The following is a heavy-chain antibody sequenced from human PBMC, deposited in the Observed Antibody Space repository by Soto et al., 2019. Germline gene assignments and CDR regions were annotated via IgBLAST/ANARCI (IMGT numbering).Heavy chain of an antibody. CDR1: GFTFSSYA. CDR2: ISYDGSDK. V-gene: IGHV3-30-3*01. CDR3: ARTWIQLWYQPFDY. D-gene: IGHD5-18*01. Sequence: QVQLVESGGGVVQPGRSLRLSCAASGFTFSSYAMHWVRQAAGKGLEWVAVISYDGSDKYYADSVKGRFTISRDNFKNTLYLQMNSLRAEDTAVYYCARTWIQLWYQPFDYWGQGTLVTVSS. J-gene: IGHJ4*02.